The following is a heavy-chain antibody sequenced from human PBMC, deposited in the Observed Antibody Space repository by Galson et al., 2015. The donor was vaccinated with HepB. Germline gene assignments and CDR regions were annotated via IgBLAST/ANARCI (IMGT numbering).Heavy chain of an antibody. Sequence: ALRLSCAASGLKFTDHAMTWVRQAPGKGLQWVSTISGLGDITYYADSVRGRFTISRDNSKNTVYLALNSLRGEDSAVYYCSNRGEKRGCFDSWGQGTVVTVSA. CDR1: GLKFTDHA. CDR3: SNRGEKRGCFDS. CDR2: ISGLGDIT. J-gene: IGHJ5*01. D-gene: IGHD3-10*01. V-gene: IGHV3-23*01.